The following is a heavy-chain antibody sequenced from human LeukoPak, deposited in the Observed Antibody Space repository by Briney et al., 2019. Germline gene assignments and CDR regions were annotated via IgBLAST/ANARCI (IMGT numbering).Heavy chain of an antibody. V-gene: IGHV1-18*01. D-gene: IGHD2-2*01. CDR2: ISAYKGNT. J-gene: IGHJ3*02. CDR3: AGAHLSSTGFDAFDI. CDR1: GYTFTSYG. Sequence: ASVKVSCKASGYTFTSYGISWVRQAPGQGLEWMGWISAYKGNTNYAQKLQGRVTMTTDTSTSTAYMELRSLRSEDTAVYYCAGAHLSSTGFDAFDIWGQGTMVTVSS.